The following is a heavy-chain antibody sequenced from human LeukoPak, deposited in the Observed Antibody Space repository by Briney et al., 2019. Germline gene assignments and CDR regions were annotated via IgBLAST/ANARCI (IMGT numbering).Heavy chain of an antibody. V-gene: IGHV3-23*01. CDR1: GFTFRSYA. CDR2: ISGSGGST. D-gene: IGHD3-10*01. Sequence: GGSLRLSCVVSGFTFRSYAMSWVRQAPGKGLEWVSVISGSGGSTYYADSMKGRFTISRGNSKNTVYLQMNSLRAEDTAVYYCAKDPSGSGSDYWGQGTLVTVSS. J-gene: IGHJ4*02. CDR3: AKDPSGSGSDY.